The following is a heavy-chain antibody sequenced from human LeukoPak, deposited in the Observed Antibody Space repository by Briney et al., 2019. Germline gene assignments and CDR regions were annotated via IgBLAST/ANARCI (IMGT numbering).Heavy chain of an antibody. CDR1: GGSISSSSYY. J-gene: IGHJ4*02. Sequence: SSETLSLTCTVSGGSISSSSYYWGWIRQPPGKGLEWVSAISGSGGSTYYADSVKGRFTISRDNSKNTLYLQMNSLRAEDTAVYYCAKIRKRYCSGGSCYSFDYWGQGTLVTVSS. CDR3: AKIRKRYCSGGSCYSFDY. D-gene: IGHD2-15*01. CDR2: ISGSGGST. V-gene: IGHV3-23*01.